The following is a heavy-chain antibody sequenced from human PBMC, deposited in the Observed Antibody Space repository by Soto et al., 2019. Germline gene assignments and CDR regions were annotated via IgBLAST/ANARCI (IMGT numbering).Heavy chain of an antibody. J-gene: IGHJ6*03. CDR1: GGSISSVY. D-gene: IGHD2-2*01. CDR3: ATSSRVPAAMLDYYYYMDV. V-gene: IGHV4-59*01. Sequence: SETLSLTCTVSGGSISSVYWSWIRQPPGKGLEWIGYIYYSGSTNYNPSLKSRVAISVDTSKNQFSLKLSSVTAADTAVYYCATSSRVPAAMLDYYYYMDVWGEGTTVTVSS. CDR2: IYYSGST.